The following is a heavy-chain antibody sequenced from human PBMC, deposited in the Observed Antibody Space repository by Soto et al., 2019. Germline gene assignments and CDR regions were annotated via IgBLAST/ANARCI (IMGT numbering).Heavy chain of an antibody. V-gene: IGHV4-34*01. D-gene: IGHD3-3*01. J-gene: IGHJ6*02. Sequence: SETLSLTCAVYGGSFSGYYWSWIRQPPGKGLEWIGEINHSGSTNYNPSLKSRVTISVDTSKNQFSLKLSSVTAADTAVYYCAREHDFWSGYYLYYYGMDVWGQGTTVTVSS. CDR2: INHSGST. CDR3: AREHDFWSGYYLYYYGMDV. CDR1: GGSFSGYY.